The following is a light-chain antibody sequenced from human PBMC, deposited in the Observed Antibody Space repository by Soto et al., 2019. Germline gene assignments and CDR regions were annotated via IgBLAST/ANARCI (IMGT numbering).Light chain of an antibody. CDR1: SSNLGDNT. Sequence: QSVLTQPPSASGTHGQRVTIFCSTSSSNLGDNTVNWYQHVPGTAPKLLIYSYDQRPSGVPDRFSGSRSGTSASLAISGLQSEDEADYYCAAWDATLDGYVFGTGTKVTVL. CDR3: AAWDATLDGYV. V-gene: IGLV1-44*01. J-gene: IGLJ1*01. CDR2: SYD.